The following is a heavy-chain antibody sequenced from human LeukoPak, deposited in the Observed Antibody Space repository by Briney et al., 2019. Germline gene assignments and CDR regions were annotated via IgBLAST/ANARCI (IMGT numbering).Heavy chain of an antibody. CDR2: IYYGGST. J-gene: IGHJ4*02. CDR3: ARQHRGYYDSSGYYYDY. CDR1: GGSIRSSSYY. Sequence: PSETLSLTCTVSGGSIRSSSYYWGWIRQPPGKGLEWIGSIYYGGSTYYNPSLKSRVTISVDTSKNQFSLKLSSVAAADTAVYYCARQHRGYYDSSGYYYDYWGQGTLVTVSS. D-gene: IGHD3-22*01. V-gene: IGHV4-39*01.